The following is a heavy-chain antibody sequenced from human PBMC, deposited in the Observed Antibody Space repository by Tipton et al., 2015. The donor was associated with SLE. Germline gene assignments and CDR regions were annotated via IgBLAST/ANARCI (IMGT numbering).Heavy chain of an antibody. D-gene: IGHD6-13*01. CDR1: GDSVSVNSGG. CDR3: ARGAAAADTGAFDS. CDR2: TYYASKWNN. J-gene: IGHJ3*02. Sequence: GLVKPSEALSLTCAISGDSVSVNSGGWNWIRQSPSRGLEWLGRTYYASKWNNDYAVSVKSRITISPDTSKNQFSLKLSSVTPADTAVYYCARGAAAADTGAFDSWGQGTMVTVSS. V-gene: IGHV6-1*01.